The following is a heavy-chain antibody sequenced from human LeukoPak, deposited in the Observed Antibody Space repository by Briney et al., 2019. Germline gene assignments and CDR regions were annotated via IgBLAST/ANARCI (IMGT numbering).Heavy chain of an antibody. Sequence: SGTLSLTCAVYGGSFSGYYWSWIRQPPGKGLEWIGEINHSGSTNYNPSLKSRVTISVDTSKNQFSLKLSSVTAADTAVYYCASRSARYNWNYVYWFDPWGQGTLVTVSS. CDR1: GGSFSGYY. J-gene: IGHJ5*02. CDR2: INHSGST. CDR3: ASRSARYNWNYVYWFDP. V-gene: IGHV4-34*01. D-gene: IGHD1-7*01.